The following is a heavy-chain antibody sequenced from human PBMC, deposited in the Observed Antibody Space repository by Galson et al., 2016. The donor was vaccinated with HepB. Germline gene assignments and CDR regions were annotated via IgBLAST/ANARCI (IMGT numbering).Heavy chain of an antibody. J-gene: IGHJ6*02. V-gene: IGHV3-66*01. Sequence: SLRLSCAASGITVRSNYMTWVRQAPGKGLEWVSVIYSSDSTYYADSVRGRFTISRDNPMNTVYLQMNSLRVEDTAVYHCARAKVLRKGRLIFNWVKEYDDYDGMDVWGQGTTVTVSS. CDR1: GITVRSNY. CDR2: IYSSDST. D-gene: IGHD4/OR15-4a*01. CDR3: ARAKVLRKGRLIFNWVKEYDDYDGMDV.